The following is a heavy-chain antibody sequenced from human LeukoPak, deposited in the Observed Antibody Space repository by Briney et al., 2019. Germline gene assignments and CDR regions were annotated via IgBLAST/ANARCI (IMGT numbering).Heavy chain of an antibody. J-gene: IGHJ4*02. CDR2: IKEDGREK. CDR1: GFSFSSYW. D-gene: IGHD7-27*01. Sequence: GGSLRLSCVASGFSFSSYWMSWVRQAPGKGLEWVADIKEDGREKYYVDSVKGRFTISRDNAKNSLYLQMNSLRAEDTAVYYCARDPNWGSPSGYFDYWGQGTLVTVSS. V-gene: IGHV3-7*03. CDR3: ARDPNWGSPSGYFDY.